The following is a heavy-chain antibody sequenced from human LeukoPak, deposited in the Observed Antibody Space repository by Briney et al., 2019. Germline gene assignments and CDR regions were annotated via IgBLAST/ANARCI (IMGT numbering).Heavy chain of an antibody. D-gene: IGHD3-22*01. V-gene: IGHV4-39*07. J-gene: IGHJ6*03. Sequence: SETLSLTCTVSGGSISSSSYYWSWIRQPPGKGLEWIGEINDSASTNRNPSLKSRVTISVDTSKNQFSLKLTSVTAADTAVYYCARRPYYYDTSTYWGSYYYYYMDVWGEGTTVTISS. CDR1: GGSISSSSYY. CDR2: INDSAST. CDR3: ARRPYYYDTSTYWGSYYYYYMDV.